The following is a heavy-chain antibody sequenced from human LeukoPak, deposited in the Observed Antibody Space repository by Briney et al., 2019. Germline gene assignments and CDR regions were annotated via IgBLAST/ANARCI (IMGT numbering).Heavy chain of an antibody. CDR2: ISGTGVST. V-gene: IGHV3-23*01. D-gene: IGHD3-10*01. CDR1: GFTFSSYV. J-gene: IGHJ3*02. CDR3: AKALRGLILDAFDI. Sequence: PGGSLRLSCAASGFTFSSYVMNWVRQAPGKGLEWVAGISGTGVSTYYADSVKGRFTISRDNSNNTLYLQMNSLRAQDTAVYYCAKALRGLILDAFDIWGQGTMVTVSS.